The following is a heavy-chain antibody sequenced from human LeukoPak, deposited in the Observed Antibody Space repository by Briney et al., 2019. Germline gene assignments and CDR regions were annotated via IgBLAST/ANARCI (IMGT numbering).Heavy chain of an antibody. D-gene: IGHD3-9*01. CDR3: ARDANYDILTGPLGY. V-gene: IGHV3-7*01. CDR1: GFTFSSYW. Sequence: PGGSLRLSCAASGFTFSSYWMSWVRQAPGKGLEWVANIKQDGSEKYYVDSVKGRFTISRDNAKNSLYLQMNSLRAEDTAVYYCARDANYDILTGPLGYWGQGTLVTVSS. J-gene: IGHJ4*02. CDR2: IKQDGSEK.